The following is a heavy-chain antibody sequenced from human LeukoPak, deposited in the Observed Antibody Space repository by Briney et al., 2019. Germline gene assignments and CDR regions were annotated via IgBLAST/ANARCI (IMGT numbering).Heavy chain of an antibody. CDR2: INPSGGST. D-gene: IGHD3-9*01. Sequence: GASVKVSCKASGYTFTSYYMHWVRQAPGQGLEWMGIINPSGGSTSYAQKFQGGVTMTRDTSTSTVYMELSSLRSEDTAVYYCARAPSDLTHYYYGMDVWGQGTTVTVSS. V-gene: IGHV1-46*01. CDR3: ARAPSDLTHYYYGMDV. J-gene: IGHJ6*02. CDR1: GYTFTSYY.